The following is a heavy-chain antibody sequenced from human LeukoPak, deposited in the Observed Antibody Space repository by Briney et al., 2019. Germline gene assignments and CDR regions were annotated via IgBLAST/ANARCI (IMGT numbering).Heavy chain of an antibody. D-gene: IGHD3-10*01. V-gene: IGHV4-34*01. CDR3: ARIRVYITMVRGGDYYYYMDV. CDR1: GGSFSGYY. J-gene: IGHJ6*03. Sequence: SETLSLTCAVYGGSFSGYYWSWIRQPPGKGLEWIGEINHSGSTNYNPSLKSRVTLSVDTSKNQFSLKLSSVTAADTAVYYCARIRVYITMVRGGDYYYYMDVWGKGTTVTVSS. CDR2: INHSGST.